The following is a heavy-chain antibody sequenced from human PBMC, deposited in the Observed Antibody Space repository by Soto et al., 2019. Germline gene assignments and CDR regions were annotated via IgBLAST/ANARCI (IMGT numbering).Heavy chain of an antibody. J-gene: IGHJ4*02. V-gene: IGHV5-51*01. D-gene: IGHD3-3*01. CDR2: IYPSDSDT. CDR3: ARGGVSTRTFDY. Sequence: PVESLKISCNGSGYNFAGYWIAWVRQMPGKGLELMGIIYPSDSDTRYRPSFQGQVPISADKSISSAYLQWSSLRASDTAMYYCARGGVSTRTFDYWGQGTPVTVSS. CDR1: GYNFAGYW.